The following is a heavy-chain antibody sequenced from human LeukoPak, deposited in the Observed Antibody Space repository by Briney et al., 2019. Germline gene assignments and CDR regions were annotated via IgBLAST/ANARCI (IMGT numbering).Heavy chain of an antibody. CDR2: IWYDGSNK. D-gene: IGHD3-22*01. J-gene: IGHJ6*02. CDR1: GFTFSSYG. V-gene: IGHV3-33*01. Sequence: QTGGSLRLSCAASGFTFSSYGMHWVRQAPGKGLEWVAVIWYDGSNKNYADSVKGRFTISRDNSKNTLYLQMNSLRAEDTAVYYCATAVYDSSGYYSEPFKGYYYYGMDVWGQGTTVTVSS. CDR3: ATAVYDSSGYYSEPFKGYYYYGMDV.